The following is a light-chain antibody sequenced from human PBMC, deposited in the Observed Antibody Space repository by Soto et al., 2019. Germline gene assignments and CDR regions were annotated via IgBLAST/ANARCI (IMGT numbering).Light chain of an antibody. V-gene: IGKV1-5*03. CDR3: QQYNSYSRT. Sequence: DIQMTQSASTRSASGGERVTITCGASQSISSGVAWYQQKPGKAPKLVIYKSASLGSGVPSRFSGGGSGTEFTLTISRMQTDDFATYYCQQYNSYSRTFGQRTNVEIK. J-gene: IGKJ1*01. CDR1: QSISSG. CDR2: KSA.